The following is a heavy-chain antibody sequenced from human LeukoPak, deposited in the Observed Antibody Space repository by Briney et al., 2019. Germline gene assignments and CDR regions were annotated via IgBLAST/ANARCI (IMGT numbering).Heavy chain of an antibody. V-gene: IGHV1-18*01. Sequence: ASVKVSCKASGYTFSNHGISWVRQAPGQGLEWMGWISTYNGNTYYAQRLQGRVTMTTGTSTSTAYMELRSLRSDDTAVYYCARATYYYDSSGYYYFPYWGQGTLVTVSS. J-gene: IGHJ4*02. CDR1: GYTFSNHG. CDR3: ARATYYYDSSGYYYFPY. CDR2: ISTYNGNT. D-gene: IGHD3-22*01.